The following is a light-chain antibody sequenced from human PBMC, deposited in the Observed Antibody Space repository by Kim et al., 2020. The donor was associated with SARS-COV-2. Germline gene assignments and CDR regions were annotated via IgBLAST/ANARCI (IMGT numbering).Light chain of an antibody. CDR1: QSVCSHC. J-gene: IGKJ2*01. CDR2: SVS. Sequence: SPGERATPPCRTSQSVCSHCLAWYQQKPGQAPRLLIYSVSNRATGIPDRFSGSGSGTDFTPTISRLEPEDFAVYYCQQYGIAPPYTFGQGTKLEI. CDR3: QQYGIAPPYT. V-gene: IGKV3-20*01.